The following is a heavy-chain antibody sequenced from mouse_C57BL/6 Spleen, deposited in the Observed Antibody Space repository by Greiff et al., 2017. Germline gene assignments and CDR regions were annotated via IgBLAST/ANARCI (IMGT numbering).Heavy chain of an antibody. J-gene: IGHJ2*01. Sequence: EVQLQESGGGLMKPGGSLKLSCAASGFTFSSYAMSWVRQTPEKRLEWVATISDGGSYTYYQNNVKGRFTISRDNATNNLYLQMSHLKSEDTAMYYCARELSHYYGSSSFDYWGQGTTLTVSS. D-gene: IGHD1-1*01. CDR1: GFTFSSYA. V-gene: IGHV5-4*01. CDR2: ISDGGSYT. CDR3: ARELSHYYGSSSFDY.